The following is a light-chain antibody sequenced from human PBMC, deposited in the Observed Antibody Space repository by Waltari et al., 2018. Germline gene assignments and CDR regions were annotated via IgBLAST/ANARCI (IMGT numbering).Light chain of an antibody. J-gene: IGKJ4*01. Sequence: EMVMTQSPATLSVSPGERVALSCRASGSVATSLAWYQQIPGQAPRLLIYDASTRATNVSVRFSGSGSGTEFTLTITSLQSEDFAVYYCQQCNKWPPTFGGGTKVEIK. CDR2: DAS. CDR3: QQCNKWPPT. V-gene: IGKV3-15*01. CDR1: GSVATS.